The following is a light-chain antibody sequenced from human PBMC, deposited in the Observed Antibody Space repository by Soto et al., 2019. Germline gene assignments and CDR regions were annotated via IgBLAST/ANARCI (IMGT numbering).Light chain of an antibody. CDR2: AAS. CDR3: QQSYSSPRT. Sequence: DIQMTQSPSSLSASVGDRVTITCRASQNINNYLNWYQQKPGKAPKLMIYAASTLQRGVPSRFSPSGSGTDFTPTISSLQPEDFDTYYCQQSYSSPRTSGQGTKLDIK. CDR1: QNINNY. V-gene: IGKV1-39*01. J-gene: IGKJ1*01.